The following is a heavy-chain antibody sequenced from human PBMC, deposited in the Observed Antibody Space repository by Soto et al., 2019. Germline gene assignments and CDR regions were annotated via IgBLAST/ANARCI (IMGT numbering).Heavy chain of an antibody. CDR1: GGSISSGGYS. CDR3: AAGGGLPRYY. J-gene: IGHJ4*02. D-gene: IGHD5-12*01. CDR2: IYHSGST. Sequence: QLQLQESGSGLVKPSQTLSLTCAVSGGSISSGGYSWSWIRQPPGKGLEWIGYIYHSGSTYYNPSLKSRVTISVDRSKTQSSLKLSSVPAADTAVYYCAAGGGLPRYYWGQGTLVTVSS. V-gene: IGHV4-30-2*01.